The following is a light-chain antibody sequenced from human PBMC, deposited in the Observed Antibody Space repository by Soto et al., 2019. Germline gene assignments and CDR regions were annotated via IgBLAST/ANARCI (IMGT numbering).Light chain of an antibody. Sequence: EIVMTQSPGTLSLSPGERATLSCRASQSVSSRYLAWYQQKPGQAPRLLMYGASSRATGIPDRFSGSGSGTDFTLTISRLEPEDFAVYYCQQYGSSPPYTFGQGTKLEIK. CDR3: QQYGSSPPYT. CDR1: QSVSSRY. CDR2: GAS. V-gene: IGKV3-20*01. J-gene: IGKJ2*01.